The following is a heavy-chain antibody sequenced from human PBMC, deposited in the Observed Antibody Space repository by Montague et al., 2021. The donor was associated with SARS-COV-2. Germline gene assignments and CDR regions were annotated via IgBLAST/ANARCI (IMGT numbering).Heavy chain of an antibody. CDR2: IYYGGST. D-gene: IGHD5-24*01. J-gene: IGHJ5*02. Sequence: SETLSLTCTVSGGSISSYYWSWIRQPPGKGLEWIGYIYYGGSTNYSPSFKGRAIMSVVTSNNQFSPRPTSVTAADTAVYYCARLRRPDGYSYWFGPWGQGTLVTVSS. CDR3: ARLRRPDGYSYWFGP. V-gene: IGHV4-59*08. CDR1: GGSISSYY.